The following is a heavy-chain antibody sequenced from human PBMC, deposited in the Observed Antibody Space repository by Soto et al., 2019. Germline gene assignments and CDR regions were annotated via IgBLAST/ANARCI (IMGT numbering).Heavy chain of an antibody. CDR1: GFTFSSYA. Sequence: PGGSLRLSCAASGFTFSSYAMSWVRQAPGRGLEWVSGISAGGGTTYYPDSVKGRFTISRDNSKSTLYLQMNSLRAEDTAVYYCTTDSYFTLKLVRFDYWGLGTLVTVSS. V-gene: IGHV3-23*01. CDR3: TTDSYFTLKLVRFDY. J-gene: IGHJ4*01. CDR2: ISAGGGTT. D-gene: IGHD3-22*01.